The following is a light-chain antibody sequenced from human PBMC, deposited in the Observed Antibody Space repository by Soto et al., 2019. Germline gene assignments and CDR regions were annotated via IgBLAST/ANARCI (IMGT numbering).Light chain of an antibody. Sequence: QSALTQPASVSGSPGQSITISCAGTSADVGAFDYVSWYQHHPGKVPKLMIYDVSDRPSGVSTRFSGSKSANMASLTISGLQADDEADYYCAAYTTSSTLVFGGGTKVTV. CDR2: DVS. V-gene: IGLV2-14*03. CDR3: AAYTTSSTLV. J-gene: IGLJ3*02. CDR1: SADVGAFDY.